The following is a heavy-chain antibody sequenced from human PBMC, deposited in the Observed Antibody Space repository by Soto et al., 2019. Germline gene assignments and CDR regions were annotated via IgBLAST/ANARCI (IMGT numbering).Heavy chain of an antibody. CDR2: IIPIFGTP. V-gene: IGHV1-69*13. Sequence: SVKVSCKASGGTFSSYAITWVRQAPGQGLEWMGGIIPIFGTPDYAQKFKGRVTITADESTSTAYMELSSLRSEDTAVYYCAKARSSTAYYFDYWGQGTLVTVSS. D-gene: IGHD2-2*01. CDR1: GGTFSSYA. CDR3: AKARSSTAYYFDY. J-gene: IGHJ4*02.